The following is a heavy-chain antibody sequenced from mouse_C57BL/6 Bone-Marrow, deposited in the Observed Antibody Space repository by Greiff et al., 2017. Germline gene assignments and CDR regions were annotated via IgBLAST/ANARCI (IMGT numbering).Heavy chain of an antibody. Sequence: QVHVKQPGAELVRPGSSVKLSCKASGYTFTSYWMDWVKQRPGQGLEWIGNIYPSDSETHYNQKFKDKATLTVDKSPSTAYRELSSLNSEDSAVYYCARPHYYGSSYRYFDVWGTGTTVTVSS. CDR2: IYPSDSET. V-gene: IGHV1-61*01. CDR3: ARPHYYGSSYRYFDV. J-gene: IGHJ1*03. D-gene: IGHD1-1*01. CDR1: GYTFTSYW.